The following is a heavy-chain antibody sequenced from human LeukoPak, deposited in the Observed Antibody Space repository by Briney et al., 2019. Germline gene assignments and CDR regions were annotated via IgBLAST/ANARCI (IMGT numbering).Heavy chain of an antibody. D-gene: IGHD1-26*01. CDR2: ITSSSSRI. CDR3: ARGLGRSFDV. V-gene: IGHV3-21*01. CDR1: GFTFSQFN. Sequence: GGSLRLSCEVSGFTFSQFNMNWVRQAPGRGLERVSSITSSSSRINNANSVQGRFTISRDNAKNSLFLQMDSLRAEDTAVYYCARGLGRSFDVWGQGTVVTVSS. J-gene: IGHJ3*01.